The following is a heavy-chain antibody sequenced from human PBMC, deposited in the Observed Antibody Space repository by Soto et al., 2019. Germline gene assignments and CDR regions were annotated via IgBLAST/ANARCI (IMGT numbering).Heavy chain of an antibody. V-gene: IGHV4-59*01. J-gene: IGHJ6*03. CDR1: GGSISSYY. CDR2: IYYSGST. D-gene: IGHD3-16*01. Sequence: SETLSLTCTVSGGSISSYYWSWIRQPPGKGLEWIGYIYYSGSTNYNPSLKSRVTISVDTSKNQFSLKLSSVTAADTAVYYCARVDRGGHRYYYNYYMDVWGKGTTVTVS. CDR3: ARVDRGGHRYYYNYYMDV.